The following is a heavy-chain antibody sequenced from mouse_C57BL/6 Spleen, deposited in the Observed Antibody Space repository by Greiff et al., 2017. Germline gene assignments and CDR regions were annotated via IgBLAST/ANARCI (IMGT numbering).Heavy chain of an antibody. CDR1: GYTFTGYW. CDR2: ILPGSGRT. V-gene: IGHV1-9*01. Sequence: VKLMESGAELMKPGASVKLSCKATGYTFTGYWIEWVKQRPGHGLEWIGEILPGSGRTKYNEKFKGKATFTADTSSNPAYMQLSSLTTEYSAIYYCARGITTGKSYWGQGTTLTVSS. D-gene: IGHD1-1*01. J-gene: IGHJ2*01. CDR3: ARGITTGKSY.